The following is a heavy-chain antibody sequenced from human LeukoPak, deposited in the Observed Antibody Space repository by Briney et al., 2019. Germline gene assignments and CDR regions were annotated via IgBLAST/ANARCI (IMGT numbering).Heavy chain of an antibody. Sequence: GGSLRLSCEASGFTFGDYAMHWVRQAPGKGLEWVSTINRNSGGIGYADSVKGRFTISRDNAKNSLYLHLNSLRPEDTAFYYCVRDVLPVSRSGFDQWGQGTLVTVSS. CDR3: VRDVLPVSRSGFDQ. CDR1: GFTFGDYA. V-gene: IGHV3-9*01. J-gene: IGHJ4*02. D-gene: IGHD3-3*01. CDR2: INRNSGGI.